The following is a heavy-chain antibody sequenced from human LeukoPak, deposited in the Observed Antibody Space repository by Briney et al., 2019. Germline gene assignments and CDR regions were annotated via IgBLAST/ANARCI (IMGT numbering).Heavy chain of an antibody. CDR2: IYPGDSGP. J-gene: IGHJ3*01. Sequence: GESLKISCKVSGYSFTSYCIGWVRQMPGKGLEWMGIIYPGDSGPTYSPSFQGQVTISVDKSISTAYLQWSSLQASDTAMYYCGMSGDRVPLQDDVFDVWGQGTMVAVST. V-gene: IGHV5-51*01. D-gene: IGHD1-26*01. CDR3: GMSGDRVPLQDDVFDV. CDR1: GYSFTSYC.